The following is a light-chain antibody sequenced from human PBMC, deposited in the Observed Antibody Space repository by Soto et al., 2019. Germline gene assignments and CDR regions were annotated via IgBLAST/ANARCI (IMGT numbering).Light chain of an antibody. Sequence: DIQMTQSPSSLSASVGDRVTITCRASQDISNYLNWYQQRPGKAPKLLIYDASNLERGVPSRFSGTRSGTHFTFAITSLQPEDVATYYCQQYDSLPITFGQGTRLE. V-gene: IGKV1-33*01. CDR1: QDISNY. CDR2: DAS. J-gene: IGKJ5*01. CDR3: QQYDSLPIT.